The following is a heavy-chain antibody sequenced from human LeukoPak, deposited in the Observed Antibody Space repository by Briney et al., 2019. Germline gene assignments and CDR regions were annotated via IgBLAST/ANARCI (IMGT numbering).Heavy chain of an antibody. CDR1: GGSISSGSYY. CDR2: IYTSGST. CDR3: ARLVVGGYRYYYYMDV. D-gene: IGHD3-16*02. Sequence: PSETLSLTCTVSGGSISSGSYYWSWIRQPAGKGLEWIGRIYTSGSTNYNPSLKSRVTISVDTSKNQFSLKLSSVTAADTDVYYCARLVVGGYRYYYYMDVWGKGTTVTVSS. J-gene: IGHJ6*03. V-gene: IGHV4-61*02.